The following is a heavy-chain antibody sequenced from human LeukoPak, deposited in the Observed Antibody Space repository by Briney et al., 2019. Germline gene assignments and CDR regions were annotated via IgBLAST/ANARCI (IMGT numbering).Heavy chain of an antibody. Sequence: ASVKVSCKASGYTFTGYYMHWVRQAPGQGLEWMGWINPNSGGTNYAQKFQGRVTMTRDTSISTAYMELSRLRSDDTAVYYCARETYGSGSYGPTRGWFDPWGQGTLVTVSS. CDR2: INPNSGGT. CDR1: GYTFTGYY. D-gene: IGHD3-10*01. V-gene: IGHV1-2*02. J-gene: IGHJ5*02. CDR3: ARETYGSGSYGPTRGWFDP.